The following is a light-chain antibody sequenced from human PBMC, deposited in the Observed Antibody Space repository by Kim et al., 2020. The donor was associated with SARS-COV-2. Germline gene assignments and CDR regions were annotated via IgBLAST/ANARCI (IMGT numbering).Light chain of an antibody. J-gene: IGLJ3*02. CDR2: ADT. CDR1: SSNIGSGYD. Sequence: QSVLTQPPSVSGAPGQRVTISCSGTSSNIGSGYDVHWYQQLPRTAPKLLIYADTTRPSGVPDRFSGSTSGTSASLAITGLQPEDEADYFCQTFDNSLDAWVFGGATQLTVL. V-gene: IGLV1-40*01. CDR3: QTFDNSLDAWV.